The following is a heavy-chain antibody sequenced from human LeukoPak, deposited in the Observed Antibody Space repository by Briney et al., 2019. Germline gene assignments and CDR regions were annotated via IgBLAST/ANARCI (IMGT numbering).Heavy chain of an antibody. CDR1: GGSFSGYY. D-gene: IGHD2-2*01. CDR2: INHSGST. V-gene: IGHV4-34*01. CDR3: ARGASGRGVPAAMRKEAWFDP. Sequence: SETLSLTCAVSGGSFSGYYWSWIRQPPGKGLEWIGEINHSGSTNYNPSLKSRVTISVDTSKNQFSLKLSSVTAADTAVYYCARGASGRGVPAAMRKEAWFDPWGQGTLVTVSS. J-gene: IGHJ5*02.